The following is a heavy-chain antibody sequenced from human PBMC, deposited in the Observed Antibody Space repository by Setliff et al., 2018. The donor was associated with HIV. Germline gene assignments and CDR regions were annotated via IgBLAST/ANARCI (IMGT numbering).Heavy chain of an antibody. Sequence: SETLSLTCTVSGGSISSYYWSWIRQPPGKGLEWIGYIYYSGSTNYNPSLKSRVTISVNTSKNQFSLKLSSVTAADTAVYYCARGRRSTSSYYYYYYLDVCGKGTTVTVSS. V-gene: IGHV4-59*01. J-gene: IGHJ6*03. CDR2: IYYSGST. CDR3: ARGRRSTSSYYYYYYLDV. CDR1: GGSISSYY. D-gene: IGHD2-2*01.